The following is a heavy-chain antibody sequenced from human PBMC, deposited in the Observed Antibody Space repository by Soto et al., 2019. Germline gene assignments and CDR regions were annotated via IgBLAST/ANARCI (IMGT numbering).Heavy chain of an antibody. Sequence: QVQVQESGPGLVKPSETLSLTCSVSGGSMSKFYWSWIRKTAGEGLEWRGRVYATGTSDYNPSLRSRIAMSVDISKKTFSLRLRSVTAADTGVYYCVRDGSKTLRDCFDPWGQGILVTVSS. J-gene: IGHJ5*02. D-gene: IGHD4-17*01. CDR2: VYATGTS. V-gene: IGHV4-4*07. CDR1: GGSMSKFY. CDR3: VRDGSKTLRDCFDP.